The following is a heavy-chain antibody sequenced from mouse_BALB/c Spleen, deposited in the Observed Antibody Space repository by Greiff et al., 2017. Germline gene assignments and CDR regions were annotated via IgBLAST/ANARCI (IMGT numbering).Heavy chain of an antibody. D-gene: IGHD2-1*01. CDR3: AREDYGNYHYAMDY. J-gene: IGHJ4*01. Sequence: VQLQQSGPELVKPGASVKIPCKASGYTFTDYNMDWVKQSHGKSLEWIGDINPNNGGTIYNQKFKGKATLTVDKSSSTAYMELRSLTSEDTAVYYCAREDYGNYHYAMDYWGQGTSVTVSS. V-gene: IGHV1-18*01. CDR2: INPNNGGT. CDR1: GYTFTDYN.